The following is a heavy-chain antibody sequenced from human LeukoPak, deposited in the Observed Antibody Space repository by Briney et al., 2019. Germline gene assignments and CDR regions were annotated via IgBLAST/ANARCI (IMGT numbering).Heavy chain of an antibody. D-gene: IGHD1-1*01. CDR2: IYYSGDS. J-gene: IGHJ4*02. CDR1: GGSISSGSYY. CDR3: ARAHSNNWHVDY. V-gene: IGHV4-61*01. Sequence: SETLSLTCTVSGGSISSGSYYWSWIRQPPGKGLEWIGYIYYSGDSDYNPSLKSRVSISLDTSKNQLSLKLISVTAADTAVYYCARAHSNNWHVDYWGQGTLVTVSS.